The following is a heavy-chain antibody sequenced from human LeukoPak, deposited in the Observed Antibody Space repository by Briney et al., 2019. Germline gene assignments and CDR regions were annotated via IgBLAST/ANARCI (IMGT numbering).Heavy chain of an antibody. J-gene: IGHJ6*03. D-gene: IGHD3-3*01. Sequence: PGGSLRLSCAASGFTFSSYAMSWVRQAPGKGLEWVSAISGSGGSTYYADSVKGRFTISRDNSKNTLYLQMNSLRAEDTAVYYCAKASTIFGVVTYYYYYYYMDVWGKGTTVTVSS. CDR1: GFTFSSYA. CDR2: ISGSGGST. CDR3: AKASTIFGVVTYYYYYYYMDV. V-gene: IGHV3-23*01.